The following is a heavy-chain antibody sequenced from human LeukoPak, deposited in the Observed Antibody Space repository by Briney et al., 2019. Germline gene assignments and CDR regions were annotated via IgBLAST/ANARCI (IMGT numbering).Heavy chain of an antibody. Sequence: PGGSLRLSCAASGFTFSDYAMSWVRQAPGKGLEWVPGISDSGGSTYYADSVKGRCTISRGNSKNTVSLQMNNLRAEDTAVYFCARHDSFIPYWGQGTLVTVTS. V-gene: IGHV3-23*01. CDR1: GFTFSDYA. J-gene: IGHJ4*02. CDR3: ARHDSFIPY. D-gene: IGHD3-16*02. CDR2: ISDSGGST.